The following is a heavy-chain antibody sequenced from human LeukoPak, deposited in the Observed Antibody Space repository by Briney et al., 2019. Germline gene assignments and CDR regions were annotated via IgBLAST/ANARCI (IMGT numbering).Heavy chain of an antibody. V-gene: IGHV3-33*01. Sequence: GRSLRLSCAASGFTFSSYGMHWVRQAPGKGREWVAVIWYDGSNKYYADSVKGRFTISRDNSKNTLYLQMNSLRAEDTAVYYCARSTTYYYDSSGYSDFDYWGQGTLVTVSS. D-gene: IGHD3-22*01. J-gene: IGHJ4*02. CDR2: IWYDGSNK. CDR3: ARSTTYYYDSSGYSDFDY. CDR1: GFTFSSYG.